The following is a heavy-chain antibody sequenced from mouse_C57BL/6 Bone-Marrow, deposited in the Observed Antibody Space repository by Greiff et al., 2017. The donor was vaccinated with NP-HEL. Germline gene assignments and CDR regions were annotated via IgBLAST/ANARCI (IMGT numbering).Heavy chain of an antibody. CDR3: ARPRYYGNYPAWFAY. D-gene: IGHD2-1*01. J-gene: IGHJ3*01. CDR2: ISSGSSTI. Sequence: EVKLVESGGGLVKPGGSLKLSCAASGFTFSDYGMHWVRQAPEKGLEWVAYISSGSSTIYYADTVKGRFTISRDNAKNTLFLQMTSLRFEDTAMYYCARPRYYGNYPAWFAYWGQGTLVTVSA. CDR1: GFTFSDYG. V-gene: IGHV5-17*01.